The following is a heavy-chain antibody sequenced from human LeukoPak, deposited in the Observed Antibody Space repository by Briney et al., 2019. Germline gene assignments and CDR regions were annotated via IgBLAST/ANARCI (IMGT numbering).Heavy chain of an antibody. V-gene: IGHV1-69*13. D-gene: IGHD3-22*01. CDR3: ARGNIRKKEYYYDSSGLLYYYYYYMDV. CDR2: IIPIFGSA. CDR1: GGTFSSYA. Sequence: ASVKVSCKASGGTFSSYAISWVRQAPGQGLEWMGGIIPIFGSANYAQKFQGRVTITADESTSTAYMELSSLRSEDTAVYYCARGNIRKKEYYYDSSGLLYYYYYYMDVWGKGTPVTVSS. J-gene: IGHJ6*03.